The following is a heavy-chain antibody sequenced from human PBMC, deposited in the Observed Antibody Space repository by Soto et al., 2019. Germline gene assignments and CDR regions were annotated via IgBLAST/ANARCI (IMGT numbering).Heavy chain of an antibody. CDR1: GYTFTSYG. Sequence: GASGEVSCKASGYTFTSYGISWVRQAPGQGLEWMGWISAYNGNTNYAQKLQGRVTMTTDTSTSTAYMELRSLRSDDTAVYYCARDKRRYFDWYKTDVDYWGQGTLVTVSS. D-gene: IGHD3-9*01. CDR2: ISAYNGNT. J-gene: IGHJ4*02. CDR3: ARDKRRYFDWYKTDVDY. V-gene: IGHV1-18*01.